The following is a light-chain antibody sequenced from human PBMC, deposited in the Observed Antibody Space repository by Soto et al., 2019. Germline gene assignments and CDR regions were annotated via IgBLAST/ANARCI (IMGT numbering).Light chain of an antibody. CDR1: RSVSSTY. CDR2: GAS. Sequence: DIVLTQSPGTLSLSPGERATLSCRASRSVSSTYLAWYQQKPGQAPRLLIYGASRRATGIPDRFSGSASGTDLTLTISRLEPEDFAVYYCQQYGSTLPYTFGQGTKLETK. CDR3: QQYGSTLPYT. J-gene: IGKJ2*01. V-gene: IGKV3-20*01.